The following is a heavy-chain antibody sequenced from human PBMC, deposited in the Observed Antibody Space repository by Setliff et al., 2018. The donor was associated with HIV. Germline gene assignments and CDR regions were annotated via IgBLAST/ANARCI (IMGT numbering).Heavy chain of an antibody. V-gene: IGHV4-34*01. J-gene: IGHJ6*03. CDR3: ARGRDASTWYLSHFYSYYYLDV. CDR2: INHIGTT. CDR1: GGPLSGYF. D-gene: IGHD6-13*01. Sequence: SETLSLTCTVSGGPLSGYFWTWIRQTPDKGLEWIGEINHIGTTNYNLSLKSRTTLSLDTSKNQLSLKLTSVVAADTGLYFCARGRDASTWYLSHFYSYYYLDVWGNGTTVTVSS.